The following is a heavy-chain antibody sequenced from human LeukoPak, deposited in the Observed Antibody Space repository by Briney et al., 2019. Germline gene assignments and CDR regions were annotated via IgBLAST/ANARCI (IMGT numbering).Heavy chain of an antibody. V-gene: IGHV3-33*01. CDR1: GFTFSDYT. J-gene: IGHJ2*01. CDR2: IWFDGSDK. CDR3: ARDIYWYFDL. Sequence: GGSLRLSCAASGFTFSDYTMHWVRQAPGKGLEGVANIWFDGSDKYYADSVKGRFTISRDNSKNSLYLQMNSLRDEDTAVYYCARDIYWYFDLWGRGTLVTVSS.